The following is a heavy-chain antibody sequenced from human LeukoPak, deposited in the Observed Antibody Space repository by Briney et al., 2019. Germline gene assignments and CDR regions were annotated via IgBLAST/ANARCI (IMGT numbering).Heavy chain of an antibody. Sequence: GGSLRLSCAASGFTFSSYPMHWVRQAPGKGLEWVAVISYDGSNKDYADSVKGRFTISRDNSKNTLYLQMNSLRAEDTAVYYCAKVKVELLWFGELFSWFDPWGQGTLVTVSS. V-gene: IGHV3-30*04. CDR2: ISYDGSNK. D-gene: IGHD3-10*01. CDR3: AKVKVELLWFGELFSWFDP. J-gene: IGHJ5*02. CDR1: GFTFSSYP.